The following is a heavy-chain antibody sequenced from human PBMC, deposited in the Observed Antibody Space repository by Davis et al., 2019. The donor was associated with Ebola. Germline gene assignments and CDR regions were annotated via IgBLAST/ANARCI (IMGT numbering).Heavy chain of an antibody. CDR2: ISSTSAYT. D-gene: IGHD5-18*01. CDR3: ARVSDTAMVTDYYYGMDV. J-gene: IGHJ6*02. Sequence: GESLKISCAASGFTFSAYSMNWVRQAPGKGLEWVSSISSTSAYTYYIDSVKGRFTVSRDNAKNSLDLQMNSLRAEDTAVYYCARVSDTAMVTDYYYGMDVWGQGTTVTVSS. V-gene: IGHV3-21*01. CDR1: GFTFSAYS.